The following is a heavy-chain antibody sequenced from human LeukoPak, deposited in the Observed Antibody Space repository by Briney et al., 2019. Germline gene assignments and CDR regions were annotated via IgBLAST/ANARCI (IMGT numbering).Heavy chain of an antibody. V-gene: IGHV1-18*01. CDR2: ISAYNGNT. J-gene: IGHJ5*02. Sequence: GASVKVSCKASGYTFTSYGISWVRQAPGQGLEWMGWISAYNGNTNYAQKLQGRVTMTTDTSTSTAYMELRSLRSDDTAVYYCAGTGFLEWLLPFDPWGQGTLVTVSS. CDR1: GYTFTSYG. CDR3: AGTGFLEWLLPFDP. D-gene: IGHD3-3*01.